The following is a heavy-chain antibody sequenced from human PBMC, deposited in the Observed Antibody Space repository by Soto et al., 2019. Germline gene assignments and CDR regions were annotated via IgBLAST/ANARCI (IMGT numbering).Heavy chain of an antibody. V-gene: IGHV1-8*01. CDR3: ARTTTVAGTPEFDY. J-gene: IGHJ4*02. D-gene: IGHD6-19*01. Sequence: ASVKVSCKASGYTFTSYDINWVRQATGQGLEWMGWMNPNSGNTGYAQKFQGRVTMTRNTSISTAYMELSSLRSEDTAVYYCARTTTVAGTPEFDYWGQGTLVTVSS. CDR2: MNPNSGNT. CDR1: GYTFTSYD.